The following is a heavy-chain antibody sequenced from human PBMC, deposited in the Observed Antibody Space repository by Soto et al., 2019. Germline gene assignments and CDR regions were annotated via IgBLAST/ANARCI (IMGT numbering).Heavy chain of an antibody. CDR3: ARVQTTVTTYFFDY. V-gene: IGHV4-31*03. J-gene: IGHJ4*02. D-gene: IGHD4-17*01. CDR1: DGAITSPAHY. Sequence: QVQLQESGPGLVKPSQTLSLTCTVFDGAITSPAHYWSWIRQLPGKGLEWIAYIFYSGTTYYSPSLQSRSTISIDTSKNQFSLKLSSVTAADTAVYYCARVQTTVTTYFFDYWGQGTLVTVSS. CDR2: IFYSGTT.